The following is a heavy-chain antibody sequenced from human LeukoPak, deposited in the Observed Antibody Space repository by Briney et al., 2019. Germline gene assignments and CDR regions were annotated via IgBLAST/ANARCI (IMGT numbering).Heavy chain of an antibody. CDR3: ARKQRFCSSSTCRYVGIDC. CDR2: ISYNGST. J-gene: IGHJ4*02. D-gene: IGHD2-2*01. Sequence: SETLSLTCSVSGGSFSRSSYYWGWIRQPPGTGLEWIGSISYNGSTYYNPSLKSRVSISVDTSKNQFSLGLSSVTAADTAVYYCARKQRFCSSSTCRYVGIDCWGQGTLVTVSS. V-gene: IGHV4-39*01. CDR1: GGSFSRSSYY.